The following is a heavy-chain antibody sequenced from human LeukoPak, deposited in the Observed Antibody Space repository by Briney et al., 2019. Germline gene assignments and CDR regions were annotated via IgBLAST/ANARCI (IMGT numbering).Heavy chain of an antibody. D-gene: IGHD3-16*02. CDR2: IYYSGST. J-gene: IGHJ2*01. Sequence: SETLSLTCTVSGGSISSYYWSWIRQPPGKGLEWIGYIYYSGSTNYNPSLKSRVTISVDTSKNQFSLKLSSVTAADTAVYYCARSEDYDYVWGSYRRWVWYFDLWGRGTLVTVSS. CDR1: GGSISSYY. CDR3: ARSEDYDYVWGSYRRWVWYFDL. V-gene: IGHV4-59*01.